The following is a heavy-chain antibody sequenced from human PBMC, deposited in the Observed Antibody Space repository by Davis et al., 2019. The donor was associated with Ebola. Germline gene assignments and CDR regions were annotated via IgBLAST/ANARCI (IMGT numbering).Heavy chain of an antibody. CDR1: TFSSYA. J-gene: IGHJ4*02. CDR2: IYYSGST. D-gene: IGHD3-9*01. Sequence: TFSSYAMSWVRQPPGKGLEWIGSIYYSGSTYYNPSLKSRVTISVDTSKNQFSLKLSSVTAADTAVYYCARQGVYDILTGPQYYFDYWGQGTLVTVSS. V-gene: IGHV4-39*01. CDR3: ARQGVYDILTGPQYYFDY.